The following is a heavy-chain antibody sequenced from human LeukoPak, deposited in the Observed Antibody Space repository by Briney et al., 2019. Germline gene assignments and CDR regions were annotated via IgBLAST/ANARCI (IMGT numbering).Heavy chain of an antibody. Sequence: GGSLRLSCAASGFTFDDYGMSWVRQAPGKGLEWVSGINWNGGSTGYADSVKGRFTISRDTAKNSLYLQMNSLRAEDTALYYCARDLDGSYAFDYWGQGTLVTASS. CDR1: GFTFDDYG. V-gene: IGHV3-20*04. CDR2: INWNGGST. J-gene: IGHJ4*02. D-gene: IGHD1-26*01. CDR3: ARDLDGSYAFDY.